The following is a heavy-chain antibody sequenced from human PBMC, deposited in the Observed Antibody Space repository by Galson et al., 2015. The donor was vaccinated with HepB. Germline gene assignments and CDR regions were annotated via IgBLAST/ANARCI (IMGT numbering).Heavy chain of an antibody. Sequence: SLRLSCAASGFTFSSYGMHWVRQAPGKGLEWVAVIWYDGSNKYYADSVKGRFTISRDNSKNTLYLQMNSLRAEDTTVYYCARENKDPGYSYGYFFYSGSTGIDYWGQGTLVTVSS. CDR2: IWYDGSNK. CDR3: ARENKDPGYSYGYFFYSGSTGIDY. J-gene: IGHJ4*02. V-gene: IGHV3-33*01. CDR1: GFTFSSYG. D-gene: IGHD5-18*01.